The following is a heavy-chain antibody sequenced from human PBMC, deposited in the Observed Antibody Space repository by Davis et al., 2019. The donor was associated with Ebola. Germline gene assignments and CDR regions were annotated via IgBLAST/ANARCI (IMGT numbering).Heavy chain of an antibody. D-gene: IGHD3-22*01. V-gene: IGHV3-33*01. CDR3: ARDSGPGGYNGGYFEF. CDR2: IWSDQRK. CDR1: GFAFSNFG. Sequence: GESLKISCTTSGFAFSNFGMHWVRQAPGAGPEWIAVIWSDQRKLYGYSVGGRFTISRDNPENTVYLQLDNLSVGDTAVYYCARDSGPGGYNGGYFEFWGRGTLVSVSS. J-gene: IGHJ2*01.